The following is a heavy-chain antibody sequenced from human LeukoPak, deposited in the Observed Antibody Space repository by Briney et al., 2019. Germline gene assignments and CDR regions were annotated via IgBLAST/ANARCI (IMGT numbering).Heavy chain of an antibody. CDR1: GYTFTAYY. V-gene: IGHV1-46*01. J-gene: IGHJ4*02. D-gene: IGHD5-12*01. CDR2: INPSAGST. Sequence: GASVKVSCKASGYTFTAYYMHWVRQAPGHRLEWMGIINPSAGSTTYAQKFQGRVAMTRDTSTSTVYMELSSLRSEDTAVYYCARDRRYNDYDYCFDSWGQGTLVTVSS. CDR3: ARDRRYNDYDYCFDS.